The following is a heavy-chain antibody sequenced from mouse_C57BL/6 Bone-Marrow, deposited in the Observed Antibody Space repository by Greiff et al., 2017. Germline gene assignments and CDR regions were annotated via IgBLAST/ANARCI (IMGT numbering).Heavy chain of an antibody. V-gene: IGHV1-81*01. CDR3: AKYYCGSSLLAD. CDR2: IYPGGGNT. D-gene: IGHD1-1*01. J-gene: IGHJ3*01. Sequence: VQLQQSGAELARPGASVKLSCKASGYTFTSYGISWVKQRTGQGLEWIGEIYPGGGNTYYNEKFKGKATLTADKSSSTPYMELRSLTSEDSAVYICAKYYCGSSLLADWGKGTMVTVSA. CDR1: GYTFTSYG.